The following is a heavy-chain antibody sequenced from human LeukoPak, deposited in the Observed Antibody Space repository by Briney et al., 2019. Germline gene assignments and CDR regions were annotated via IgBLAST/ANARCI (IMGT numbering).Heavy chain of an antibody. CDR3: ARGREQSDYFDY. CDR1: GYTFTSYD. D-gene: IGHD6-19*01. J-gene: IGHJ4*02. V-gene: IGHV1-8*01. CDR2: MNPNSDNT. Sequence: ASVKVSCKASGYTFTSYDINWVRQATGQGLEWMGWMNPNSDNTGYAQKFQGRVTMTRNTSISTAYMELSSLRSEDTAVYYCARGREQSDYFDYWGQGTLVTVSS.